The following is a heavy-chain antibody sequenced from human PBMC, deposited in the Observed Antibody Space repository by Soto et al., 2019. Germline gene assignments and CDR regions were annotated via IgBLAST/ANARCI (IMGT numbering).Heavy chain of an antibody. V-gene: IGHV3-30-3*01. CDR1: GFTFSSYA. Sequence: GGSLRLSCAASGFTFSSYAMHWVRQAPGKGLEWVAVISYDGSNKYYADSVKGRFTISRDNSKNTLYLQMNSLRAEDTAVYYCARDFNPPRIDSSGLGYGAFDIWGKGTMVTVSS. CDR3: ARDFNPPRIDSSGLGYGAFDI. CDR2: ISYDGSNK. J-gene: IGHJ3*02. D-gene: IGHD3-22*01.